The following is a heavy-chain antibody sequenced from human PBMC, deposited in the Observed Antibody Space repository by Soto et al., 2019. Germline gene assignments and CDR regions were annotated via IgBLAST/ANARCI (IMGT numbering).Heavy chain of an antibody. CDR1: GFTFTNAW. CDR3: TTGPNLRPLAAFDI. CDR2: IKSKTDGGTI. Sequence: EVQLVESGGGLMKPGGSLRLSCAASGFTFTNAWMTWVRQGPGKGLEWVGRIKSKTDGGTIDYAAPVKGRFTISRDDSKNTLYLQMNSLKTEDTAVYYCTTGPNLRPLAAFDIWGQGTVVTVSS. J-gene: IGHJ3*02. V-gene: IGHV3-15*01.